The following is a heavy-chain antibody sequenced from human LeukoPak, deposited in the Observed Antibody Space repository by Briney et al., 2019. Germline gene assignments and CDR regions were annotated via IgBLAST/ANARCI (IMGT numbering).Heavy chain of an antibody. V-gene: IGHV4-39*01. CDR1: GGSISSGSHH. J-gene: IGHJ4*02. D-gene: IGHD3-3*01. Sequence: PSETLSLTCTVSGGSISSGSHHWGWFRQSPGKGLEWIGSLYYSRTTYYSPSLNSRVTISVVTSKNQFSLQLNSVTAADTAVYYCARHDGRGGNTMGALDSWGQGSLVTVSS. CDR3: ARHDGRGGNTMGALDS. CDR2: LYYSRTT.